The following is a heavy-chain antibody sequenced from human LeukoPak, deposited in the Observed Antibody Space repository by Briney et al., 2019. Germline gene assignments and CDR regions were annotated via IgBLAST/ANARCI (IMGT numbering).Heavy chain of an antibody. V-gene: IGHV3-74*01. J-gene: IGHJ4*02. CDR3: GRDGYSYGSGGFDY. CDR2: INSDGNSI. D-gene: IGHD5-18*01. Sequence: PGGSLRLPCAASGFTFTSYWMHWVRQTPGKGLVWVSRINSDGNSISYADSVKGRFTIYRDNAKNTLYLQMNSLRAEDTAVYYCGRDGYSYGSGGFDYWGQGTLVTVSS. CDR1: GFTFTSYW.